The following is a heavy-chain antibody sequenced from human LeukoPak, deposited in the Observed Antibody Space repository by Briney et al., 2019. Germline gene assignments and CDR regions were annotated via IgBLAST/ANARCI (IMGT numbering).Heavy chain of an antibody. D-gene: IGHD1-26*01. CDR2: IIPIFGTA. CDR3: ARGATDYYYYMDV. J-gene: IGHJ6*03. CDR1: GGTFSSYA. Sequence: GASVKVSCKTSGGTFSSYAISWVRQAPGQGLEWMGGIIPIFGTANYAQKFQGRVMITTDESTSTAYMELSSLRSEDTAVYYCARGATDYYYYMDVWGKGTTVTVSS. V-gene: IGHV1-69*05.